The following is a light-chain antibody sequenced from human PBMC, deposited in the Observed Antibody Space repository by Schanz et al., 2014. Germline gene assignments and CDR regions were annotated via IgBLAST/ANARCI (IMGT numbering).Light chain of an antibody. Sequence: QSALSQPASVSGSPGQSITISCTGTSSDVGGYNYVSWYQQHPGKAPKLMIYDVTSRPSGVSNRFSGSKSGNTASLTISGLQADDEADYYCAAWDDSLNGLVFGGGTKLTVL. CDR3: AAWDDSLNGLV. J-gene: IGLJ3*02. CDR2: DVT. V-gene: IGLV2-14*03. CDR1: SSDVGGYNY.